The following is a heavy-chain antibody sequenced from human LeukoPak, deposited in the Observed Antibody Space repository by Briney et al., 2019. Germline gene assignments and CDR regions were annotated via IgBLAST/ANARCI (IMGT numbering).Heavy chain of an antibody. V-gene: IGHV4-31*11. CDR1: GGSFSGYY. Sequence: SETLSLTCAVYGGSFSGYYWSWIRQHPGKGLEWIGYIYYSGSTYYNPSLKSRVTISVDTSKNQFSLKLSSVTASDTAVYYCARDLGRFYGDYGGYFDLWGRGTLVTVSS. J-gene: IGHJ2*01. CDR3: ARDLGRFYGDYGGYFDL. CDR2: IYYSGST. D-gene: IGHD4-17*01.